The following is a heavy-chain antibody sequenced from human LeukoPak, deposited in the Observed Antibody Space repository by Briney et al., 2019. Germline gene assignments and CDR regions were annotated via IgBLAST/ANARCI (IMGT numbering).Heavy chain of an antibody. Sequence: ASVKVSCKASGYTFTSYGISWVRQAPGQGLEWMGWISAYNGNTNYAQKLQGRVTMTTDTSTSTAYMELRSLRSDDTAVYYCARDGYCSGGSCYQRNWFDPWGQGTLVTVSS. CDR3: ARDGYCSGGSCYQRNWFDP. V-gene: IGHV1-18*01. CDR2: ISAYNGNT. D-gene: IGHD2-15*01. CDR1: GYTFTSYG. J-gene: IGHJ5*02.